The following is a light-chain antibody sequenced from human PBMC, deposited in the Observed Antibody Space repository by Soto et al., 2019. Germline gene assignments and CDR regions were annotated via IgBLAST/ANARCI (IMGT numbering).Light chain of an antibody. Sequence: DVVITQSPEALAFSLGRRSTSNCNSIHSVIYSANNKNCLAWYQQKPGQPPKLLIYWASTRESGVPDRFSGSGSGTDFTLTISSLQAEDVAVYYCQQDFDSTRTFCDGTKVDIK. CDR3: QQDFDSTRT. V-gene: IGKV4-1*01. J-gene: IGKJ1*01. CDR2: WAS. CDR1: HSVIYSANNKNC.